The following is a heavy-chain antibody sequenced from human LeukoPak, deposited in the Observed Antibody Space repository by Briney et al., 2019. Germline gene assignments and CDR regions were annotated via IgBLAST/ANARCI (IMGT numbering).Heavy chain of an antibody. D-gene: IGHD1-1*01. CDR2: IIPILGIA. V-gene: IGHV1-69*04. J-gene: IGHJ4*02. Sequence: SVEVSCKASGGTFSSYAISWVRQAPGQGLEWMGRIIPILGIANYAQKFQGRVTITADKSTSTAYMELSSLRSEDTAVYYCAREKSNWNYLRYWGQGTLVTVSS. CDR3: AREKSNWNYLRY. CDR1: GGTFSSYA.